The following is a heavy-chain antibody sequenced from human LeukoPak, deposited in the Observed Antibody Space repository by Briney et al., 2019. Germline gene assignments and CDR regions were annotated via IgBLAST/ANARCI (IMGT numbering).Heavy chain of an antibody. Sequence: GGSLRLSCAASGFTFSRYWMHWVRQAPGKGLVWVSRINEDGSSTNYADSVKGRFTISRDNSKNTLYLQMNSLRAEDTAVYYCAKAPPTPLYYYYYMDVWGKGTTVTVSS. CDR3: AKAPPTPLYYYYYMDV. V-gene: IGHV3-74*01. J-gene: IGHJ6*03. CDR2: INEDGSST. CDR1: GFTFSRYW.